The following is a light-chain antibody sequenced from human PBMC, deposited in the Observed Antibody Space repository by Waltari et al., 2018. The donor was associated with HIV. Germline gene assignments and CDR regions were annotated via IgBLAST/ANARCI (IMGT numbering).Light chain of an antibody. Sequence: DIILTPSPDTLAVSLGDRATIYFCLLHNVLSDSTHKNYLSWYQQKPGQPPKLLLYWASARESGVPARFSGSGSATDFTLTNTDFQAEDAAIYFCQQYYNTPWTFGQGTRADIK. J-gene: IGKJ1*01. CDR2: WAS. CDR1: HNVLSDSTHKNY. CDR3: QQYYNTPWT. V-gene: IGKV4-1*01.